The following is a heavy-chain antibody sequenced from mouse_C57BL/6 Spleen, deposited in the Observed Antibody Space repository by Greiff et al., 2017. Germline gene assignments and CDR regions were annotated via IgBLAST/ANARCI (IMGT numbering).Heavy chain of an antibody. Sequence: EVKLMESGPGLVKPSQSLSLTCSVTGYSITSGYYWNWIRQFPGNKLEWMGYISYDGSNNYNPSLKNRISITRDTSKNQFFLKLNSVTTEDTATYYGARVGDPYYFDYWGQGTTLTVSS. D-gene: IGHD3-3*01. CDR3: ARVGDPYYFDY. V-gene: IGHV3-6*01. CDR1: GYSITSGYY. CDR2: ISYDGSN. J-gene: IGHJ2*01.